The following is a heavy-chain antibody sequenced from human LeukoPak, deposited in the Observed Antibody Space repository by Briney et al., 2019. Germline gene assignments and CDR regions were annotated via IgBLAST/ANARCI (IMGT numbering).Heavy chain of an antibody. D-gene: IGHD4-17*01. CDR2: IYHSGST. V-gene: IGHV4-4*02. Sequence: SETLSLTCAVSGGSISSSNWWSWVRQPPGKGLEWIGEIYHSGSTNYNPSLKSRVTMSVDKSKNQFSLKLSSVTAADTAVYYCVCYGDHPFDYWGQGTLVTVSS. CDR3: VCYGDHPFDY. CDR1: GGSISSSNW. J-gene: IGHJ4*02.